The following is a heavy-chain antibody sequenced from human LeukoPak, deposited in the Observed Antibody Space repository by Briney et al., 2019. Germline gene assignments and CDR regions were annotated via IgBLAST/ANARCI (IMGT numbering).Heavy chain of an antibody. V-gene: IGHV4-34*01. CDR1: GGSFSGYY. J-gene: IGHJ6*04. CDR3: ARGQRVGYCSSTSCPRGGYYYGMDV. CDR2: INHSGST. Sequence: SETLSLTCAVYGGSFSGYYWSWIRQPPGKGLEWIGEINHSGSTNYNPSLKSRVTISVDTSKNQFSLKLSSVTAADTAVYYCARGQRVGYCSSTSCPRGGYYYGMDVWGKGTTVTVSS. D-gene: IGHD2-2*03.